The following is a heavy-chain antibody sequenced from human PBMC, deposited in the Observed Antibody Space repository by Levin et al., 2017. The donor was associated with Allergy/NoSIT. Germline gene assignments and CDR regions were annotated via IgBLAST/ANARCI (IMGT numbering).Heavy chain of an antibody. J-gene: IGHJ4*02. Sequence: GESLKISCAASGFTFSSYAMHWVRQAPGKGLEWVAVISYDGSNKYYADSVKGRFTISRDNSKNTLYLQMNSLRAEDTAVYYCARDTSPYCSSTSCYSRWGQGTLVTVSS. CDR2: ISYDGSNK. CDR1: GFTFSSYA. CDR3: ARDTSPYCSSTSCYSR. D-gene: IGHD2-2*02. V-gene: IGHV3-30*04.